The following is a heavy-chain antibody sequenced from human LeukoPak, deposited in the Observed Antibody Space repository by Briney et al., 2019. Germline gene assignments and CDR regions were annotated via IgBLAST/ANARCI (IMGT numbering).Heavy chain of an antibody. CDR3: AGIGGLGYFDY. D-gene: IGHD6-6*01. J-gene: IGHJ4*02. CDR1: GGSIGNYY. CDR2: IDPSGST. Sequence: SETLSLTCTVSGGSIGNYYWHWLRQPPGRGPEWIGCIDPSGSTDFNPSLKSGVSISVDTSKEQLFLNLSSVTAADTAVYYCAGIGGLGYFDYWGQGTLVTVSS. V-gene: IGHV4-4*09.